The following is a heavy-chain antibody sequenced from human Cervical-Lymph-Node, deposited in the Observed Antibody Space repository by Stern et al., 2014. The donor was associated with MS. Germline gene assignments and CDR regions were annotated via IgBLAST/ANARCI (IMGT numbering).Heavy chain of an antibody. CDR1: GFSLSNAAMG. Sequence: QITLKESGPVLVKPTETLTLTCSVSGFSLSNAAMGVSWIRQPPGKALECLAHIFSTGETAYSTSLKSRLTISKDTSRSQVVLTMTNMDPVDTATYYCAWMREYCSGGICFAGYYDSWGQGTLVTVSS. J-gene: IGHJ4*02. V-gene: IGHV2-26*01. CDR2: IFSTGET. D-gene: IGHD2-15*01. CDR3: AWMREYCSGGICFAGYYDS.